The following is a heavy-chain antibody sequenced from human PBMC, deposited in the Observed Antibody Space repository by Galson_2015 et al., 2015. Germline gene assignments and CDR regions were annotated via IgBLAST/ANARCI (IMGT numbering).Heavy chain of an antibody. CDR3: VKEIAGQRAYYGLDV. CDR1: GFTFSSHD. CDR2: IGTGGDT. Sequence: SLRLSCAASGFTFSSHDMHWVRQATGKGLEWVSAIGTGGDTYYADSVKGRFTISREDDKNSLFLQMKSLRAGDTAVDYCVKEIAGQRAYYGLDVWGQGPTVTVSS. D-gene: IGHD6-13*01. J-gene: IGHJ6*02. V-gene: IGHV3-13*01.